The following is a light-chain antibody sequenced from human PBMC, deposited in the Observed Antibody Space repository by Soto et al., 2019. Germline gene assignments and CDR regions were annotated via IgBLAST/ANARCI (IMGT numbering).Light chain of an antibody. Sequence: EIVMTQSPAILSVSPGERATLSCRASQSVSTNLAWFQQKPGQTPRLLFNGASTRATGIPARFTGSGSGTEFTLTISSLQPDDFATYYCQQYNSYSRTFGQGTKVDSK. CDR3: QQYNSYSRT. CDR2: GAS. J-gene: IGKJ1*01. V-gene: IGKV3-15*01. CDR1: QSVSTN.